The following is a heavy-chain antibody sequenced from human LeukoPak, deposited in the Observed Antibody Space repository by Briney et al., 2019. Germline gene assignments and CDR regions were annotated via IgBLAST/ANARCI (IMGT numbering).Heavy chain of an antibody. V-gene: IGHV4-4*07. CDR3: ARGQYHLMYWYFDL. CDR1: GGPISSYY. Sequence: SETLSLTCTVSGGPISSYYWSWIRQPAGKGLEWIGRIYSSGSTNYNPSLKSRVTMSVDTSKNQFSLKLSSVTAADTAVYYCARGQYHLMYWYFDLWGRSTLVTVSS. CDR2: IYSSGST. J-gene: IGHJ2*01. D-gene: IGHD2-2*01.